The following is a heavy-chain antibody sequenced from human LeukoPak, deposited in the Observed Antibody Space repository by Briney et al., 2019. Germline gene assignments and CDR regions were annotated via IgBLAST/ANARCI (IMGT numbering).Heavy chain of an antibody. CDR1: GYSFTSYW. J-gene: IGHJ6*02. CDR2: IYPGDSDT. CDR3: ARSAVADPYYYYGMDV. Sequence: GESLKISCKGSGYSFTSYWIGWVRQMPGKGLEWMGIIYPGDSDTRYSPSFQGQVTISADKSISTAYLQWSSLKASDTAMYYCARSAVADPYYYYGMDVWGQGTTVTVSS. D-gene: IGHD6-19*01. V-gene: IGHV5-51*01.